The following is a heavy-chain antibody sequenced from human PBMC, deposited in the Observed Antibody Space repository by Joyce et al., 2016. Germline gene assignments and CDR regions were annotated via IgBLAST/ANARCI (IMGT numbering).Heavy chain of an antibody. J-gene: IGHJ3*02. D-gene: IGHD1-26*01. CDR1: GFTLSSYD. V-gene: IGHV3-13*01. CDR2: LRPSGDA. CDR3: ARARVGADAFDI. Sequence: EVQLVESGGGLVPPGGSLRFSCAASGFTLSSYDIHWVRQATGKGLEWVSGLRPSGDAYYLGSVRGRFTISRENAKNSVFLQMSSLGAGDSTVYFCARARVGADAFDIWGQGTVVTVSS.